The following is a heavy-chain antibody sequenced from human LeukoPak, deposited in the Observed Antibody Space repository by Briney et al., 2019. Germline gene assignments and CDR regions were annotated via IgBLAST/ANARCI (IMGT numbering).Heavy chain of an antibody. J-gene: IGHJ4*02. CDR1: GYTFTGYD. CDR2: MNPNSGNT. CDR3: ARGGSFYYDILTGPKGDY. D-gene: IGHD3-9*01. Sequence: ASVKVSCKASGYTFTGYDINWVRQATGQGLEWMGWMNPNSGNTGYAQKFQGRVTMTRNTSISTAYMELSSLRSEDTAVYYCARGGSFYYDILTGPKGDYWGQGTLVTVSS. V-gene: IGHV1-8*01.